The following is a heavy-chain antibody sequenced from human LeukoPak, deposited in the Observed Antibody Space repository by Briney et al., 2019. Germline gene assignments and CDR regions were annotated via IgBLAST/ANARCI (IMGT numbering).Heavy chain of an antibody. CDR2: ISSSSSYI. Sequence: GGSLRLSCAASGFTVSSNYMSWVRQAPGKGLEWVSSISSSSSYIYYADSVKGRFTISSDNAKNSLYLQMNSLRAEDTAVYYCARDDGGNSEAPGDYWGQGTLVTVSS. J-gene: IGHJ4*02. D-gene: IGHD4-23*01. CDR3: ARDDGGNSEAPGDY. V-gene: IGHV3-21*01. CDR1: GFTVSSNY.